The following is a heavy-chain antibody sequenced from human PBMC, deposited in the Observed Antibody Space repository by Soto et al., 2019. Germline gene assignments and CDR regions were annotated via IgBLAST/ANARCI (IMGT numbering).Heavy chain of an antibody. V-gene: IGHV4-59*01. J-gene: IGHJ4*02. Sequence: SETLSLTCTVCGGSISSYSWSWIRQPPGKGLEWIGNIHYNGNTKYSPSLKSRVTMSVDTSKNHFSLKLISVTTADTAVYFCAREGNLGRWIQPLDSWGQGTLVTVSS. D-gene: IGHD2-2*03. CDR2: IHYNGNT. CDR1: GGSISSYS. CDR3: AREGNLGRWIQPLDS.